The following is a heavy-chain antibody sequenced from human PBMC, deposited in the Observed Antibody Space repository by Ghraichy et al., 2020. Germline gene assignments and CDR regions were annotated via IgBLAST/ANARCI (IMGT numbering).Heavy chain of an antibody. J-gene: IGHJ4*02. Sequence: GGSLRLSCAASGSTLSDYDMHWVRQVTGGRLEWVSTIRASGNTYSPASVRGRFSISRESARNSLYLQMSSLGAGDTAVYYCVAGHTYSFTSAYYFAYWGRGTLVTVSS. CDR3: VAGHTYSFTSAYYFAY. D-gene: IGHD6-19*01. CDR1: GSTLSDYD. CDR2: IRASGNT. V-gene: IGHV3-13*01.